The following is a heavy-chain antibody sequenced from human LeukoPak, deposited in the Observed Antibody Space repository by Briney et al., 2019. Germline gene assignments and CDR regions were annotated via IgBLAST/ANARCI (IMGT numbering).Heavy chain of an antibody. CDR2: ISSSSSYI. CDR3: ARAPYSEVMVPLTGYYLTPHFDY. CDR1: GFTFSSYS. J-gene: IGHJ4*02. V-gene: IGHV3-21*01. D-gene: IGHD3-9*01. Sequence: GGSLRLSCAASGFTFSSYSMNWVRQAPGKGLEWVSSISSSSSYIYYADSVKGRFTISRDNAKNSLYLQMNSLRAEDTAVYYCARAPYSEVMVPLTGYYLTPHFDYWGQGTLVTVSS.